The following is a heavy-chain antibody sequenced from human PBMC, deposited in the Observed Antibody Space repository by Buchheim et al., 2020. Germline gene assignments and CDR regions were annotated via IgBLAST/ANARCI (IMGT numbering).Heavy chain of an antibody. CDR1: GFLFRNSG. Sequence: QVVLAEPGGGVVQPGRSLRLSCAASGFLFRNSGMHWVRQAPGKGLEWVAFISFDGSDKYYADSVKGRFTVARDNSKNKLYLMATTLRAEDTALYYCARVAVILGNNNIDHWGQGTL. CDR3: ARVAVILGNNNIDH. D-gene: IGHD3/OR15-3a*01. J-gene: IGHJ4*02. CDR2: ISFDGSDK. V-gene: IGHV3-30*03.